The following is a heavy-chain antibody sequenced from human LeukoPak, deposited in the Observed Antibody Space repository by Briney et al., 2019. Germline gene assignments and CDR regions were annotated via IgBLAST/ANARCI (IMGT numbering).Heavy chain of an antibody. Sequence: ASVKVSCKASGYIFTDYYIYWVRQAPGQGLEWMGWIDPNNGGTNYAQKFQGRVTMTRDTSISTAYMELSSLRSDDTAMYYCARSPIDCSGGGCYSRFDPWGQGTLVTASS. CDR1: GYIFTDYY. D-gene: IGHD2-15*01. CDR3: ARSPIDCSGGGCYSRFDP. J-gene: IGHJ5*02. CDR2: IDPNNGGT. V-gene: IGHV1-2*02.